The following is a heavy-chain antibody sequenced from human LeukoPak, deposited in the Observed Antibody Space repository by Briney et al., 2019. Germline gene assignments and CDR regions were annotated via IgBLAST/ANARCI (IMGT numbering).Heavy chain of an antibody. D-gene: IGHD2-15*01. CDR2: ISMDGSST. J-gene: IGHJ6*03. Sequence: PGGSLRLSCAASGFTSSNFWMHWVRQAPGKGLVWVSSISMDGSSTTYGDSVKGRFTISRDNARNTLNLQMNSLRAEDTAVYYCARVIAYCSGGTCYSGGDYHFMDVWGKGTTVTVSS. CDR1: GFTSSNFW. V-gene: IGHV3-74*03. CDR3: ARVIAYCSGGTCYSGGDYHFMDV.